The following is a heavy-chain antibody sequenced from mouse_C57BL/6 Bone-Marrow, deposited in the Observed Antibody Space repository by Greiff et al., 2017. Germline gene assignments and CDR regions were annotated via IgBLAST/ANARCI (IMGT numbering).Heavy chain of an antibody. CDR1: GFTFSSYG. J-gene: IGHJ4*01. D-gene: IGHD2-1*01. Sequence: EVQGVESGGDLVKPGGSLKLSCAASGFTFSSYGMSWVRQTPDKRLEWVATISSGGSYTYYPDSVKGRFTISRDNAKNTLYLQMSSLKSEDTAMYYCARNGNYGKAMDYWGQGTSVTVSS. CDR3: ARNGNYGKAMDY. V-gene: IGHV5-6*01. CDR2: ISSGGSYT.